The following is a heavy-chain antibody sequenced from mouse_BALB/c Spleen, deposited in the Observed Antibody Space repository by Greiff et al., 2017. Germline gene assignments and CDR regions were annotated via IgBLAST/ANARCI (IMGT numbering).Heavy chain of an antibody. D-gene: IGHD2-10*01. Sequence: DVQLQESGGGLVQPGGSLKLSCAASGFTFSSYGMSWVRQTPDKRLELVATINSNGGSTYYPDSVKGRFTISRDNAKNTLYLQMSSLKSEDTAMYYCARGPYYGNYDAMDYWGQGTSVTVSS. CDR1: GFTFSSYG. CDR2: INSNGGST. CDR3: ARGPYYGNYDAMDY. V-gene: IGHV5-6-3*01. J-gene: IGHJ4*01.